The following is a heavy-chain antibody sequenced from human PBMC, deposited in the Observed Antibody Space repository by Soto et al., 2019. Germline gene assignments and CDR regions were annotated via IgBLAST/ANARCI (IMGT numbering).Heavy chain of an antibody. CDR3: AYTPRIAATGRGYYGMDV. CDR1: GYTFTSYG. J-gene: IGHJ6*02. D-gene: IGHD6-13*01. Sequence: QVPLVQSGAEVKKPGASVKVSCKASGYTFTSYGISWVRQAPGQGLEWMGWISAYNGNTNYAQKLQGRVNMTTDTSKSRAYLELSSLRSNDTVVYYCAYTPRIAATGRGYYGMDVWRHGTTVTVFS. CDR2: ISAYNGNT. V-gene: IGHV1-18*04.